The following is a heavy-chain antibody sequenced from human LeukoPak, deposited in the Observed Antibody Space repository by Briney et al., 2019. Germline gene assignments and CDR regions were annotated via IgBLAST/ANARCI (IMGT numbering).Heavy chain of an antibody. Sequence: GGSLRLSCAASGFTFSSYSMNWVRQAPGKGLEWVAVISYDGSNKYYADSVKGRFTISRDNSKNTLYLQMNSLRAEDTAVYYCARDELLWFGEPTYYYYGMDVWGQGTMVTVSS. CDR2: ISYDGSNK. D-gene: IGHD3-10*01. V-gene: IGHV3-30*03. J-gene: IGHJ6*02. CDR3: ARDELLWFGEPTYYYYGMDV. CDR1: GFTFSSYS.